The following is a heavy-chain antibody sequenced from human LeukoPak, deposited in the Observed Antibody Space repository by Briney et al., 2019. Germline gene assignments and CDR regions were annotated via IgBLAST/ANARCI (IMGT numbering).Heavy chain of an antibody. CDR2: INHSGST. Sequence: PSETLSLTCAVYGGSFSGYYWSWIRQPPGKGLEWIGEINHSGSTNYNPSLKSRVTISVDTSKNQFSLKLSSVTAADTAVYYCARGRGGSGSYFRLNFDYWGQGTLVTVSS. V-gene: IGHV4-34*01. D-gene: IGHD3-10*01. CDR1: GGSFSGYY. J-gene: IGHJ4*02. CDR3: ARGRGGSGSYFRLNFDY.